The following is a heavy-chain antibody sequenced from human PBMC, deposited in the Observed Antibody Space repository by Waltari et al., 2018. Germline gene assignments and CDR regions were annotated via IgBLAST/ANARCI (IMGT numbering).Heavy chain of an antibody. Sequence: EGQLVESGGGLVQPGGSLRLSCEASGFIFRTYWMHWGRQAPGKGVVWGFTIDNGDGSGTSYADSVKGRFTISRDNAKNTLYLQMNSLRAEDTGVYYCARDHYYSTAVWGTGTPVTVSS. CDR3: ARDHYYSTAV. CDR2: IDNGDGSGT. V-gene: IGHV3-74*01. J-gene: IGHJ6*04. CDR1: GFIFRTYW.